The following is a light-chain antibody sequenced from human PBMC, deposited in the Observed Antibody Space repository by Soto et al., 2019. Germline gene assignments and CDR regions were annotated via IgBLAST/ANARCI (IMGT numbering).Light chain of an antibody. CDR2: DVT. CDR1: SSDVGGYDY. V-gene: IGLV2-14*01. J-gene: IGLJ1*01. Sequence: QSVLTQPASVSGSPGQSITISCTGTSSDVGGYDYVSWYQQHPGKAPKLMIYDVTNRPSGVSNRFSGSKSGNTASLTISGLQAEDEADYYSITYASINTYVYGTGT. CDR3: ITYASINTYV.